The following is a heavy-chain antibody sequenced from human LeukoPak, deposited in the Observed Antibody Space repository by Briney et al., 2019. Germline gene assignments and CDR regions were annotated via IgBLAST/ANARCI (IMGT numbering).Heavy chain of an antibody. D-gene: IGHD3-22*01. V-gene: IGHV3-74*01. CDR3: ASSSGGFNWFDH. J-gene: IGHJ5*02. Sequence: GGSLRLSCAASGFTFRRYWTHWVRQAPGKGLVWVSRINSDGSSTNYTDSVKGRFTISRDNAKNTLYLQMNSLRVEDTAVYYCASSSGGFNWFDHWGQGTLVTVSS. CDR1: GFTFRRYW. CDR2: INSDGSST.